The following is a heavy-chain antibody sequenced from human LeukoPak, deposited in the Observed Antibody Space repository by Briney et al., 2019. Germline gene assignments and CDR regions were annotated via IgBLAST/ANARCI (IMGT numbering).Heavy chain of an antibody. D-gene: IGHD3-22*01. V-gene: IGHV4-34*01. CDR1: GGSFSGYY. CDR2: INHSGST. J-gene: IGHJ4*02. Sequence: PSDTLSLTCAVYGGSFSGYYWSWIRQPPGKGLEWIGEINHSGSTNYNPSLKSRVTISVDASKNQFSLKLSSVTAADTAVYHCARKFLTYYYDSSGYYYDYWGQGTLVTVSS. CDR3: ARKFLTYYYDSSGYYYDY.